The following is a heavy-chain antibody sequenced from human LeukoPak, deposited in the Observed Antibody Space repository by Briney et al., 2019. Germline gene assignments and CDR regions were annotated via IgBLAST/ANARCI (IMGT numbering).Heavy chain of an antibody. J-gene: IGHJ4*02. V-gene: IGHV4-59*01. Sequence: PSETLSLTCTVSGGSISSYYWSWIRQPPGKGLEWIGYIYYSGSTNYNPSLKSRVTISVDTSKNQFSLKLSSVTAADTTVYYCAREDDSSGYLYYFDYWGQGTLVTVSS. CDR1: GGSISSYY. CDR2: IYYSGST. CDR3: AREDDSSGYLYYFDY. D-gene: IGHD3-22*01.